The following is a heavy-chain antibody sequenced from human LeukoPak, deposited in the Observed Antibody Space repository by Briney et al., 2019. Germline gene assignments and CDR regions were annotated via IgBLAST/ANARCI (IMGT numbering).Heavy chain of an antibody. V-gene: IGHV3-11*06. D-gene: IGHD4-17*01. J-gene: IGHJ4*02. CDR2: ISSSSSYT. CDR3: AKSLYGDYGY. Sequence: PGGSLRLSCAASGFTFSDYYMSWIRQAPGKGLEWVSYISSSSSYTNYADFVKGRFTISRDNSKNTLYLQMNSLRAEDTAVYYCAKSLYGDYGYWGQGTLVTVSS. CDR1: GFTFSDYY.